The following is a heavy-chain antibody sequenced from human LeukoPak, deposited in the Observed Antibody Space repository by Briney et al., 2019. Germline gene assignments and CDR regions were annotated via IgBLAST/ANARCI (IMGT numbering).Heavy chain of an antibody. CDR1: GGSISTYY. J-gene: IGHJ5*02. CDR3: ARFGGYDFWSGSSLVDP. CDR2: IYYSGST. D-gene: IGHD3-3*01. Sequence: SETLSLTCTVSGGSISTYYWSWIRQPPGKGLEWIGYIYYSGSTNYNPSLKSRVTISVDTSKNQFSLKLSSVTAADTAVYYCARFGGYDFWSGSSLVDPWGQGTLVTVSS. V-gene: IGHV4-59*01.